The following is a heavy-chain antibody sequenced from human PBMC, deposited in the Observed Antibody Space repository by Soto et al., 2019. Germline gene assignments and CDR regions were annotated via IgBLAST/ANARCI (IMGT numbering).Heavy chain of an antibody. CDR3: AKDLSVRSRSGYFDY. D-gene: IGHD3-10*01. V-gene: IGHV3-23*01. J-gene: IGHJ4*02. CDR1: GFTFSSYA. Sequence: EVQLLESGGGLVQPGGSLRLSCAASGFTFSSYAMSWVRQAPGKGLEWVSAISGSGGSTYYADSVKGRFTISRDNSKNTLYQQMNRLRAEDTAVYYCAKDLSVRSRSGYFDYWGQGTLVTVSS. CDR2: ISGSGGST.